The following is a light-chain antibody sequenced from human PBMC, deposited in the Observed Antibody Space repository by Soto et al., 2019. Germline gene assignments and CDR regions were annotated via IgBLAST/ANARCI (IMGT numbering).Light chain of an antibody. V-gene: IGKV1-27*01. CDR3: QGSNCAPVT. Sequence: IHISVAPSCFLASVGVGVIGGRRASQGISNYLAWYQQKPGQVPKLLIYVASTLQSGVPSRFSGRGSGTDFSLSISCLQPEGVATYYCQGSNCAPVTFGQGTRLEIK. CDR1: QGISNY. J-gene: IGKJ5*01. CDR2: VAS.